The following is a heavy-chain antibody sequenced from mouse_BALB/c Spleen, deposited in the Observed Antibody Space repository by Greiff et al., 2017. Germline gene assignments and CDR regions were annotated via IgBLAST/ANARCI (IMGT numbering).Heavy chain of an antibody. CDR3: ARHMGDYDDAMDY. Sequence: EVHLVESGGGLVKPGGSLKLSCAASGFTFSSYAMSWVRQTPEKRLEWVATISSGGSYTYYPDSVKGRFTISRDNAKNTLYLQMSSLRSEDTAMYYCARHMGDYDDAMDYWGQGTSVTVSS. CDR1: GFTFSSYA. D-gene: IGHD2-4*01. V-gene: IGHV5-9-3*01. CDR2: ISSGGSYT. J-gene: IGHJ4*01.